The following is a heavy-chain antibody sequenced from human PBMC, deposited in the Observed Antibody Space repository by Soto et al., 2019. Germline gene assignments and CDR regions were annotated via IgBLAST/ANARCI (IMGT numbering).Heavy chain of an antibody. V-gene: IGHV3-30-3*01. CDR1: GFTFSSYV. Sequence: QVQLVESGGGVVQPGRSLTLSCAASGFTFSSYVIHWVRQTPDKGLEWVAFISRDGSKTYYADSVKGRFTISRDNSKNTLYLETNSLRAEDTAVYYCARDDEGGSDCDLDYWGQGTLVTVSS. J-gene: IGHJ4*02. CDR2: ISRDGSKT. CDR3: ARDDEGGSDCDLDY. D-gene: IGHD3-10*01.